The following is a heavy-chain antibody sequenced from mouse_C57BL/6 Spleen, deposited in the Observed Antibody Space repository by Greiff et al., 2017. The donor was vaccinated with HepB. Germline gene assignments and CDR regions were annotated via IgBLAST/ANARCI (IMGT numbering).Heavy chain of an antibody. CDR2: INPNNDGT. Sequence: VQLQQSGPELVKPGASVKMSCKASGYTFTDYTMHWVKQSPGKSLEWIGYINPNNDGTNYNQTFKGKATLTVNKSYSTAYMELRSLTSEDSAVYDGARAGGSFWGQGTTLTVSS. D-gene: IGHD1-1*02. CDR3: ARAGGSF. V-gene: IGHV1-22*01. J-gene: IGHJ2*01. CDR1: GYTFTDYT.